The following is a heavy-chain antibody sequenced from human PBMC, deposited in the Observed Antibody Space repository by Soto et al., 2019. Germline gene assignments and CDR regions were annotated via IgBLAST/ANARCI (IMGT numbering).Heavy chain of an antibody. CDR3: AGDGGAY. CDR1: GFTFSSYA. V-gene: IGHV3-30-3*01. CDR2: MSYDGSNK. D-gene: IGHD3-16*01. Sequence: QVQLVESGGGVVQPGRSLRLSCAASGFTFSSYAMHWVRRAPGKGLEWMAVMSYDGSNKYYADSVKGRFTISRDNSKNTLYLQMTSLRPADTALYYCAGDGGAYWGQGTLVIVSS. J-gene: IGHJ4*02.